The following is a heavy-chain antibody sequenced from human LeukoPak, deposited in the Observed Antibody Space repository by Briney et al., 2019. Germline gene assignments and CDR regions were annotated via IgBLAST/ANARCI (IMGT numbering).Heavy chain of an antibody. J-gene: IGHJ3*02. CDR2: ISGSGGST. Sequence: GGSLRLSCAASGFTFSSYAMSWVRQAPGKGLEWVSAISGSGGSTYYADSVKGRFTISRDNYKNTLYLQMNSLRAEDTAVYYCAKAILWFGEFHDAFDIWGQGTMVTVSS. CDR3: AKAILWFGEFHDAFDI. V-gene: IGHV3-23*01. D-gene: IGHD3-10*01. CDR1: GFTFSSYA.